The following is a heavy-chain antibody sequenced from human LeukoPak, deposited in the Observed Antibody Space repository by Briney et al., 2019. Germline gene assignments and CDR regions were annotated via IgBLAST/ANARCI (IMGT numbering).Heavy chain of an antibody. CDR2: IYYSGST. Sequence: KASETLSLTCTVSGASSSSYYWSWVRQPPGKGLEWIGYIYYSGSTNYNPSLKSRVTISVDTSKNQFSLKLSSVTAADTAVYYCARGPYYGSGSYYNFYYYYYGMDVWGQGTTVTVSS. J-gene: IGHJ6*02. CDR1: GASSSSYY. V-gene: IGHV4-59*01. CDR3: ARGPYYGSGSYYNFYYYYYGMDV. D-gene: IGHD3-10*01.